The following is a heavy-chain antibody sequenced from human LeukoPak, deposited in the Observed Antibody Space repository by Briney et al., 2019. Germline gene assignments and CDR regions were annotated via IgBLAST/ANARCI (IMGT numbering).Heavy chain of an antibody. V-gene: IGHV1-2*02. Sequence: ASVKVSCKASGYTFTGYYMHWVRQAPGQGLEWMGWINPNSGGTNYAQKFQGRVTMTRDTSISTAYMELSRLRSDDTAVYYCARVGGCGSTSCYANDAFDIWGQGTMVTVSS. D-gene: IGHD2-2*01. CDR3: ARVGGCGSTSCYANDAFDI. CDR2: INPNSGGT. CDR1: GYTFTGYY. J-gene: IGHJ3*02.